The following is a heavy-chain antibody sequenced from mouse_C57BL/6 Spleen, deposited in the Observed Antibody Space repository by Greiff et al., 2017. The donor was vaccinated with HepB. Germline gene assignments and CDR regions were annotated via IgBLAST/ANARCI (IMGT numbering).Heavy chain of an antibody. D-gene: IGHD2-4*01. J-gene: IGHJ4*01. V-gene: IGHV6-3*01. CDR3: TAIYYDYDGYAMDY. CDR1: GFTFSNYW. Sequence: EVKVVESGGGLVQPGGSMKLSCVASGFTFSNYWMNWVRQSPEKGLEWVAQIRLKSDNYATHYAESVKGRFTISRDDSKSSVYLQMNNLRAEDTGIYYCTAIYYDYDGYAMDYWGQGTSVTVSS. CDR2: IRLKSDNYAT.